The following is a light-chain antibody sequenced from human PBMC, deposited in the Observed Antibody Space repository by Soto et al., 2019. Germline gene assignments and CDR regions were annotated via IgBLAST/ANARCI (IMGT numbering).Light chain of an antibody. J-gene: IGLJ2*01. CDR1: SSNIGSNI. CDR2: SDS. CDR3: AGWDESLNGPV. Sequence: QSVLTQPPSASGTPGQRVTISCSGSSSNIGSNIVNWSQQVPGTAPKLLIHSDSQRPSGVPDRFSGSKSGTSASLAISGLLSEDEADYYCAGWDESLNGPVFGGGTKLTVL. V-gene: IGLV1-44*01.